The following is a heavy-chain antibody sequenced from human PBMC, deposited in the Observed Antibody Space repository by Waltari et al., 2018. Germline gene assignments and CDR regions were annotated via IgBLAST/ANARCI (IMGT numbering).Heavy chain of an antibody. V-gene: IGHV3-48*03. CDR3: ASSYYYDSSGRDAFDI. J-gene: IGHJ3*02. Sequence: EVQLVESGGGLVQPGGSLRLTCSASGFTFSSYEMNWVCPAPGKGLEWVSYISSSGSTIYYADSVKGRFTISRDNAKNSLYLQMNSLRAEDTAVYYCASSYYYDSSGRDAFDIWGQGTMVTVSS. CDR2: ISSSGSTI. D-gene: IGHD3-22*01. CDR1: GFTFSSYE.